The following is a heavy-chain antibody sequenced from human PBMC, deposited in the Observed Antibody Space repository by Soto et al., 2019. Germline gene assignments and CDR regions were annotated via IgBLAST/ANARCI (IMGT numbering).Heavy chain of an antibody. Sequence: QVQLVESGGGLVKRGGSLGLSCAASGSTFSDNYMSWIRQAPGKGLEWISYISGGGGTTHYADSVKGRFTISRDNAKNSLYLQMNNLRVEDTAVYYCARGAKPYSSGRDVLDIWGQGTMVTVSS. J-gene: IGHJ3*02. D-gene: IGHD6-19*01. V-gene: IGHV3-11*01. CDR3: ARGAKPYSSGRDVLDI. CDR1: GSTFSDNY. CDR2: ISGGGGTT.